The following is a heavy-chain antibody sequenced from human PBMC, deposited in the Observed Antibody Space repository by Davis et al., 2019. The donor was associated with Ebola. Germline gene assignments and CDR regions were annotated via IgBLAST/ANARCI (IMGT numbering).Heavy chain of an antibody. D-gene: IGHD6-19*01. CDR3: ARIAVAGPGYFDY. V-gene: IGHV4-59*12. Sequence: PSETLSLTCTVSGGSISSYYWSWIRQSPGKGLEWIGYIYYSGRTHYNPSLKSRVTISVDTSKNQFSLRLSSVTAADTAVYYCARIAVAGPGYFDYWGQGTLVTVSS. CDR1: GGSISSYY. J-gene: IGHJ4*02. CDR2: IYYSGRT.